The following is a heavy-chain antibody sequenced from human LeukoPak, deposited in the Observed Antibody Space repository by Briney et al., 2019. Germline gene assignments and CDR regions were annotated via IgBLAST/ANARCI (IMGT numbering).Heavy chain of an antibody. Sequence: GGSLRLSCAASGFTFSSYAMSWVRQAPGKGLEWVSSISGSGSSTYYADSVKGRFTISRDNSKNALYLQMNSLRAEDTAVYYCAKDRAFCGGDCYPDAFNIWGQGTMVTVSS. J-gene: IGHJ3*02. CDR3: AKDRAFCGGDCYPDAFNI. V-gene: IGHV3-23*01. CDR2: ISGSGSST. D-gene: IGHD2-21*01. CDR1: GFTFSSYA.